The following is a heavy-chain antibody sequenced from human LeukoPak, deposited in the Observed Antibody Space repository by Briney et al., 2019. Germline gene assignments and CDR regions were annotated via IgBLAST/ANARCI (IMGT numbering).Heavy chain of an antibody. J-gene: IGHJ6*02. CDR1: GGSISSSSYY. Sequence: TPSATLSLTCTVSGGSISSSSYYWGWIRQPPGRGLDWIGTNYYAGGTYYNPSLKSRVTISVDTSKNQFSLRLSSVTAADTAVYYCARGFGESEYYYYGMDVWGQGTTVTVSS. V-gene: IGHV4-39*01. CDR3: ARGFGESEYYYYGMDV. D-gene: IGHD3-10*01. CDR2: NYYAGGT.